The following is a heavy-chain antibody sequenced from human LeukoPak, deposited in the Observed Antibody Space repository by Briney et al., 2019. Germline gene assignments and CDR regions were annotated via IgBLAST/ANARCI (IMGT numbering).Heavy chain of an antibody. CDR3: ANHLPDSGRGFDY. Sequence: GGSLRLSCAASGFTFSSYSMNWVRQAPGKGLEWVSYISSSSSTIYYADSVKGRFTISRDNAKNSLYLQMNSLRAEDTAVYYCANHLPDSGRGFDYWGQGTLVTVSS. V-gene: IGHV3-48*04. D-gene: IGHD1-26*01. CDR1: GFTFSSYS. J-gene: IGHJ4*02. CDR2: ISSSSSTI.